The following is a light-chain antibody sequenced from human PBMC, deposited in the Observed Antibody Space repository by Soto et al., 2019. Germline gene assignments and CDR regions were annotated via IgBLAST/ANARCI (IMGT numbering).Light chain of an antibody. CDR2: GAS. CDR3: QQYGTSQYT. V-gene: IGKV3-20*01. J-gene: IGKJ2*01. Sequence: EIVLTQSPATLSLSPGERATLSCRASQSVSSSYLAWYQQKPGQAPRLLIYGASRRATGIPDRFSGSGSGTDFPLTISRLEPEDFAVYYCQQYGTSQYTFGQGTKLEIK. CDR1: QSVSSSY.